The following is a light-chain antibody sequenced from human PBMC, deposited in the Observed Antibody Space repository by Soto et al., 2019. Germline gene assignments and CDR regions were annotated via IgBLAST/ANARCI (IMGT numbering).Light chain of an antibody. CDR1: QSVSSRY. CDR2: GAS. Sequence: VVLTQSPGTLSLSPGKRATLSCRASQSVSSRYLAWYQQKPGQAPRLLIYGASSRATGTPDRFSGSGSGTDFTLTISRLEPEDFAVYYCQQYGSSPPITFGQGTRLEIK. CDR3: QQYGSSPPIT. J-gene: IGKJ5*01. V-gene: IGKV3-20*01.